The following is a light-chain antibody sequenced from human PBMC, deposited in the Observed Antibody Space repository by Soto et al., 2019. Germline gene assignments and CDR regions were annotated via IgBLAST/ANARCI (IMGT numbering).Light chain of an antibody. Sequence: EIVLTQSPDTLCLSPGERAALSSRASQSVSNNYLAWYQQKPGQAPRLLIYGASNRATGIPDRFSGSGSGTDFTLTISRLEPEDFAVYYCQQYGSSGTFGQGTKVDIK. CDR2: GAS. CDR1: QSVSNNY. V-gene: IGKV3-20*01. J-gene: IGKJ1*01. CDR3: QQYGSSGT.